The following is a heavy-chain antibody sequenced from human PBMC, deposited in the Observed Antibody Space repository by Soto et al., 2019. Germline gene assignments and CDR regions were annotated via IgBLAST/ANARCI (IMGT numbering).Heavy chain of an antibody. CDR1: SGSISSSNW. CDR3: AKASIGYCSSTSCYFMDV. D-gene: IGHD2-2*01. V-gene: IGHV4-4*02. J-gene: IGHJ6*04. CDR2: IYHSGST. Sequence: QVQLQESGPGLVKPSGTLSLTCAVSSGSISSSNWWSWVRQPPGKGLEWIGEIYHSGSTNYNPSLKRRVTISVDKSKNQFSLKLSSVTAADTAVYYCAKASIGYCSSTSCYFMDVWGKGTTVTVSS.